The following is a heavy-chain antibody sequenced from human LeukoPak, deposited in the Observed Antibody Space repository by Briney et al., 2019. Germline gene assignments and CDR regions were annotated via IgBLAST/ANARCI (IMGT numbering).Heavy chain of an antibody. D-gene: IGHD1-26*01. CDR2: IRYDGSNK. Sequence: GGSLRLSCAASGFTFSSYGMHWVRQAPGKGLEWVAFIRYDGSNKYYADSVKGRFTISRDNSKNTLYLQMNSLRAEDTAVYYCAKDLGWEPGDFGYWGQGTLVTVSS. CDR1: GFTFSSYG. J-gene: IGHJ4*02. V-gene: IGHV3-30*02. CDR3: AKDLGWEPGDFGY.